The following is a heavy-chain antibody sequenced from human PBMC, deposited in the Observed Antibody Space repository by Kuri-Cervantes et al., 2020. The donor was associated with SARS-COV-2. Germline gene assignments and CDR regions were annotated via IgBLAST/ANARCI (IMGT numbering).Heavy chain of an antibody. CDR3: ARGAHHIQFRGEVDY. CDR2: MNPNGGNT. V-gene: IGHV1-8*01. Sequence: ASLKISCKASGYTFTSYDINWVRQATGQGLEWMGWMNPNGGNTGYAQKFQGRVTMTRNNTISTAYMELSSLRSEDTALYYCARGAHHIQFRGEVDYWGQGALVTVSS. CDR1: GYTFTSYD. J-gene: IGHJ4*02. D-gene: IGHD5-24*01.